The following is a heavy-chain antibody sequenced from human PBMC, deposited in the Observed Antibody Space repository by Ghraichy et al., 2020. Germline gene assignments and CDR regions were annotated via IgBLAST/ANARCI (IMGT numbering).Heavy chain of an antibody. CDR3: ARHIARSGGSNYYDSSGYYPDQLYFDY. CDR1: GGSISSYY. V-gene: IGHV4-59*08. Sequence: SETLSLTCTVSGGSISSYYWSWIRQPPGKGLEWIGYIYYSGSTNYNPSLKSRVTISVDTSKNQFSLKLSSVTAADTAVYYCARHIARSGGSNYYDSSGYYPDQLYFDYWGQGTLVTVSS. J-gene: IGHJ4*02. CDR2: IYYSGST. D-gene: IGHD3-22*01.